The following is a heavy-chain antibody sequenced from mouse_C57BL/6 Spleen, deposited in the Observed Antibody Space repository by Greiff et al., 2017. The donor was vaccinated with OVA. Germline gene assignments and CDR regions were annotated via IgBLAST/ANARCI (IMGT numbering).Heavy chain of an antibody. CDR1: GYSFTDYN. J-gene: IGHJ3*01. V-gene: IGHV1-39*01. CDR3: ARTPSTVVAPGFAY. Sequence: VHVKQSGPELVKPGASVKISCKASGYSFTDYNMNWVKQSNGKSLEWIGVINPNYGTTSYNQKFKGKATLTVDQSSSTAYMQLNSLTSEDSAVYYCARTPSTVVAPGFAYWGQGTLVTVSA. D-gene: IGHD1-1*01. CDR2: INPNYGTT.